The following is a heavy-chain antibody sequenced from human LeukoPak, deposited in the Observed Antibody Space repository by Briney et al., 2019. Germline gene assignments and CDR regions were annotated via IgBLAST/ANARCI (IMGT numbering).Heavy chain of an antibody. V-gene: IGHV3-48*03. J-gene: IGHJ4*02. D-gene: IGHD5-12*01. CDR1: GFTFSSYE. CDR3: ARDVGKSGYGDY. CDR2: ISSSGDSI. Sequence: SLTLSCLAFGFTFSSYEVNWVRPAPGQGPQWLSYISSSGDSIYKACSVKGRFTTSGDNAKNSLYLKMNSLRAEDTAFYYCARDVGKSGYGDYWGQGTLVTASS.